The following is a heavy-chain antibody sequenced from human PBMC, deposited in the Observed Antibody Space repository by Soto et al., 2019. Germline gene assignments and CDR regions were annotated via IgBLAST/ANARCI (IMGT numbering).Heavy chain of an antibody. V-gene: IGHV1-46*01. Sequence: ASVKVSCKASGYTFTSYYMHWVRQAPGQGLEWMGIINPSGGSTSYAQKFQGRVTMTRDTSTSTVYMELSSLRSEDTAVYYCARDYSSSSWYYYGMDVWGQGTTVTVSS. CDR1: GYTFTSYY. J-gene: IGHJ6*02. D-gene: IGHD6-13*01. CDR2: INPSGGST. CDR3: ARDYSSSSWYYYGMDV.